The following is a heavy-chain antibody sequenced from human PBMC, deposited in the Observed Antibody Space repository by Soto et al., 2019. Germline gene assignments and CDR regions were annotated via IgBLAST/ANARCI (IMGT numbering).Heavy chain of an antibody. V-gene: IGHV4-59*03. D-gene: IGHD3-16*01. CDR1: GDALSNYY. J-gene: IGHJ4*02. CDR3: KRETRALIRSFYAY. Sequence: SETLSLTCSVSGDALSNYYWSWIRQTPGRGLEWIGCVHESGSTDYNPSLRGRVIISLHTSKSQFSLSLRSGTAAAPPTYYCKRETRALIRSFYAYWGQGISETVSS. CDR2: VHESGST.